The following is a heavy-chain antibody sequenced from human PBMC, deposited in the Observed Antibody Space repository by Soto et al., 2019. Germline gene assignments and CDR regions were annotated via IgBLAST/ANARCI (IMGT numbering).Heavy chain of an antibody. CDR1: GFTVSSNY. CDR2: IYSGSSK. D-gene: IGHD3-10*01. V-gene: IGHV3-53*01. J-gene: IGHJ3*02. Sequence: GGSLRLSCAASGFTVSSNYMSWVRQAPGKGLEWVSVIYSGSSKSYADSVKGRFTISRDTSKNTLYLQMNSLRAEDTAVYYCARDRGGWNAFDIWGQGTMVTVSS. CDR3: ARDRGGWNAFDI.